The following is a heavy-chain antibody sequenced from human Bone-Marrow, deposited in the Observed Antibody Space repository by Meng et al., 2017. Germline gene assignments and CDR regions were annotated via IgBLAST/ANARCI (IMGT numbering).Heavy chain of an antibody. J-gene: IGHJ2*01. Sequence: SGAGVKKLGSAGKVSCRASGGTFSSYAISWVRQAPGQGLEWMGGIIPIFGTANYAQKFQGRVTITADESTSTAYMELSSLRSEDTAVYYCARTNWEDWYFDLWGRGTLVTVSS. CDR1: GGTFSSYA. CDR3: ARTNWEDWYFDL. CDR2: IIPIFGTA. V-gene: IGHV1-69*01. D-gene: IGHD1-1*01.